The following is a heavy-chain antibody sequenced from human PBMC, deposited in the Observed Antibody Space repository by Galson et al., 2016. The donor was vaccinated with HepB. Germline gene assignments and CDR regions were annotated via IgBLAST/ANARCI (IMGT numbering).Heavy chain of an antibody. V-gene: IGHV1-18*01. CDR3: ARAFVMGTESVEYFDL. J-gene: IGHJ2*01. Sequence: SVKVSCKASGYTFTSYGLSWVRQAPGQGLEWMGWISGYNGDTNYAQNLQGRVTLTTNTFTSTAYMELRSLRSDDTAVYYCARAFVMGTESVEYFDLWGRGTLVTVSS. CDR2: ISGYNGDT. D-gene: IGHD2-21*02. CDR1: GYTFTSYG.